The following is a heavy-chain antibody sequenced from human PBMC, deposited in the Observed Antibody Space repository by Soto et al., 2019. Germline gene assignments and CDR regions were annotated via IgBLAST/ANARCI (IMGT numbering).Heavy chain of an antibody. J-gene: IGHJ6*03. V-gene: IGHV3-7*01. CDR3: ASTRGGGFLSYTPYYMDV. Sequence: EVQLVESGGGLVQPGGSLRLSCAASGFTFSSYWMSWVRQAPGKGLEWVANIKQDGSEKYYVDSVKRRFTISRDNAKNSLYLQMNSLRAEDTAVYYCASTRGGGFLSYTPYYMDVWGKGTTVTVSS. D-gene: IGHD3-16*01. CDR2: IKQDGSEK. CDR1: GFTFSSYW.